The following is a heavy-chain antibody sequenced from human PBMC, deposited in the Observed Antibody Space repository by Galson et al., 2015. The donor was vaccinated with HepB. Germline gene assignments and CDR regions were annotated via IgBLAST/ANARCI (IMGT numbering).Heavy chain of an antibody. J-gene: IGHJ4*02. D-gene: IGHD3-22*01. CDR1: GYTFTGYY. Sequence: SVKVSCKASGYTFTGYYMHWVRQAPGQGLEWMGWINPNSGGTNYAQKFQGWVTMTRDTSISTAYMELSRLRSDDTAVYYCARGPVDYYDGSGYPIFFDYWGQGTLVTVSS. CDR2: INPNSGGT. CDR3: ARGPVDYYDGSGYPIFFDY. V-gene: IGHV1-2*04.